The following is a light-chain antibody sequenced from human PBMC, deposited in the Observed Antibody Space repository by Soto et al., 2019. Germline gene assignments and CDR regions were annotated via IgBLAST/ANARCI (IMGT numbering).Light chain of an antibody. Sequence: QSVLTQPSSVSGSPGHSIKITCTGTSRDVGCYIYVSWYHQQPGKAPKLRMYDVSNRTSGVSDRFSGSKSGNTASPTTSWLQAEGEAEYNSSSYRSGSTLVVFGGGTKLTVL. CDR1: SRDVGCYIY. J-gene: IGLJ2*01. CDR2: DVS. V-gene: IGLV2-14*01. CDR3: SSYRSGSTLVV.